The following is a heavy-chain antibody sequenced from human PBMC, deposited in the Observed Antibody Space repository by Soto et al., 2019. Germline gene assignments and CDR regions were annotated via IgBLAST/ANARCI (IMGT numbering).Heavy chain of an antibody. D-gene: IGHD6-13*01. CDR1: GGSISSNY. V-gene: IGHV4-59*01. CDR3: ARYRREAVAGYTLDN. J-gene: IGHJ4*02. Sequence: KTSETLSLTCTVSGGSISSNYWTWTRQPPGKGLEWIGYVYNSGSTNYNPSLKSRVTISEDTSKSQFSLKVNSMTAADTAVYYCARYRREAVAGYTLDNWGQGILVTVSS. CDR2: VYNSGST.